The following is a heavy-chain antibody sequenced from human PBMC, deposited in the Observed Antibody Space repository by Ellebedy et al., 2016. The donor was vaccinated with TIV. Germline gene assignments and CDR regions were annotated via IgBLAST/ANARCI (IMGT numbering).Heavy chain of an antibody. Sequence: MPSETLSLTCTVSGSSINSYQWSWIRQPPGKGLEWIGDISYSGTTTYNPFLKSRVTTSQDTSKNEFTLKLSSVTAADTAVYYCARRGYSYGHYYYFDYWGQGALVTVSS. D-gene: IGHD5-18*01. CDR1: GSSINSYQ. CDR3: ARRGYSYGHYYYFDY. J-gene: IGHJ4*02. V-gene: IGHV4-59*08. CDR2: ISYSGTT.